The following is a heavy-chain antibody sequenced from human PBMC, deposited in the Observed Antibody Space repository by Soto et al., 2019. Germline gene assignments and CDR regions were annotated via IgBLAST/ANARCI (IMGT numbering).Heavy chain of an antibody. CDR1: GYTFINYD. V-gene: IGHV1-8*01. CDR3: ARFVRDQLPTIDH. Sequence: QVQLVQSGAEVKKPGASVRVSCKASGYTFINYDINWVRQATGQGLEWMGWMNPSNGNTGYAQKFQGRVTMTGDTSISTAYMELSSLTSADTAVYYCARFVRDQLPTIDHWGQGALVTVSS. CDR2: MNPSNGNT. J-gene: IGHJ4*02. D-gene: IGHD3-10*01.